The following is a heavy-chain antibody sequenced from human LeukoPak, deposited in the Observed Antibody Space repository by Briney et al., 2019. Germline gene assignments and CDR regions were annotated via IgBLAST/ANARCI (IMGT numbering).Heavy chain of an antibody. CDR2: IYYSGTT. J-gene: IGHJ4*02. CDR3: ARMEPYFDWFDY. CDR1: GGSMRSSGYN. Sequence: SETLSLTCTVSGGSMRSSGYNWGWIRHPPGKGLELIGRIYYSGTTHYTPSLKSRLTISVDTSKNQFSLKLSSVTAAGTAVYYCARMEPYFDWFDYWGQGTLVTVSS. V-gene: IGHV4-39*07. D-gene: IGHD3-9*01.